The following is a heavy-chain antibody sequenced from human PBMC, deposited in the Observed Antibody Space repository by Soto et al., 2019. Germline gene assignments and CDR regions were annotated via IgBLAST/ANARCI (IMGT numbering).Heavy chain of an antibody. CDR2: IWYDGSNK. J-gene: IGHJ4*02. D-gene: IGHD4-17*01. V-gene: IGHV3-33*01. CDR1: VFTFSSYG. Sequence: QVQLVESGGGVVQPGRSLRLSCAASVFTFSSYGMHWVRQAPGKGLEWVAVIWYDGSNKYYADSVKGRFTISRDNSKNTLYLQMNSLRAEDTAVYYCARDGDYGDHKIAPPGAMDYWGQGTLVTVSS. CDR3: ARDGDYGDHKIAPPGAMDY.